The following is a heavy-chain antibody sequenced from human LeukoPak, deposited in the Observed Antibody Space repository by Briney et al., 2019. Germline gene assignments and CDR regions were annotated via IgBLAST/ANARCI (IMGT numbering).Heavy chain of an antibody. V-gene: IGHV3-21*01. D-gene: IGHD4-17*01. J-gene: IGHJ4*02. Sequence: GGSLRLSCAASGFTFSSYSMNWVRQAPGKGLEWVSSISSSSSYIYYADSVKGRFTISRDNAKNSLYLQMNSLRAEDTAVYYCARDEYIHGDLTNFDSWGQGTLVIVSS. CDR1: GFTFSSYS. CDR2: ISSSSSYI. CDR3: ARDEYIHGDLTNFDS.